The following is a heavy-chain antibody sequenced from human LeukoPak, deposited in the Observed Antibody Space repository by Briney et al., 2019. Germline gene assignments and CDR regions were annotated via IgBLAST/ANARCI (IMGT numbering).Heavy chain of an antibody. CDR1: GGSISSSCYY. D-gene: IGHD3-3*01. V-gene: IGHV4-39*01. Sequence: SETLSLTCTVSGGSISSSCYYWGWLRQPPGKGLEGLGSIYYSGSTYYNPSLKSRVTRSVDTSKNQFSLKLSSVTAADTAVYYCARHWASLPAEAWRSGDTVPDYWGQGTLVTVSS. CDR2: IYYSGST. J-gene: IGHJ4*02. CDR3: ARHWASLPAEAWRSGDTVPDY.